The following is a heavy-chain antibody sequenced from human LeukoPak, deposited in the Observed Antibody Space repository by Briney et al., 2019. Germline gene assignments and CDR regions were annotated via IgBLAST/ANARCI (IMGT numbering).Heavy chain of an antibody. V-gene: IGHV1-69*04. J-gene: IGHJ4*02. CDR1: GGTFSSYA. D-gene: IGHD1-26*01. Sequence: SVKVSCKASGGTFSSYAISWVRQAPGQGLEWMGRIIPIFGIANYAQKFQGRVTITADKSTSTAYMELSSLRSEDTAVYYCARERGYSGSYCFDYWGQGTLVTVS. CDR2: IIPIFGIA. CDR3: ARERGYSGSYCFDY.